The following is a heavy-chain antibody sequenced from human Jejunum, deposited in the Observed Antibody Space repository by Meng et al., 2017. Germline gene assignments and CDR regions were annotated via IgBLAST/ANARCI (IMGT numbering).Heavy chain of an antibody. Sequence: QGPLPGSGPGLVKPSETLSLTCIVSGASISNYYWNWIRQTPTKGLEWIGHIDYTGSANYNPSLKSRVSISIDTSKNQFSLDLTSVTAADTAVYYCARGWGRFDPYEFWGQGILVTVSS. CDR2: IDYTGSA. CDR1: GASISNYY. D-gene: IGHD3-9*01. CDR3: ARGWGRFDPYEF. V-gene: IGHV4-59*01. J-gene: IGHJ4*02.